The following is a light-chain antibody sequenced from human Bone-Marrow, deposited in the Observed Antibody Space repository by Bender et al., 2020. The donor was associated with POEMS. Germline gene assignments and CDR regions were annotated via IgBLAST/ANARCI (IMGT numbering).Light chain of an antibody. J-gene: IGLJ3*02. V-gene: IGLV1-44*01. Sequence: QSVLTQPPSASGTPGQRVTISCSGGSSNIGAHAVNWYQHLPGSAPKLLIYSSHRRPSSVPDRFSGSRSGTSASLAISGLQSGNGADYYCAVWDDSRNGWVFGGGTKLTVL. CDR1: SSNIGAHA. CDR3: AVWDDSRNGWV. CDR2: SSH.